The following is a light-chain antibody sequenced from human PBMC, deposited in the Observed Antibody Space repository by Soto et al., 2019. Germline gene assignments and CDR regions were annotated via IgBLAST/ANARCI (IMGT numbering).Light chain of an antibody. CDR1: HSVSSN. V-gene: IGKV3D-15*01. CDR2: DAS. CDR3: QQYNNWPPYT. Sequence: EIVMTQSPATLSVSPGERATLSCRASHSVSSNLAWYQQKPGQAPRLLIYDASTRATGIPARFSGSGSRTEFTLTISGLQSEDFAVYYCQQYNNWPPYTFGQGTKLEIK. J-gene: IGKJ2*01.